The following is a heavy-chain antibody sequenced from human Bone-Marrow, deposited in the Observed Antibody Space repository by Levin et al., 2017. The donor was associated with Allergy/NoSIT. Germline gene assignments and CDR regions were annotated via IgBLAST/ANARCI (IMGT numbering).Heavy chain of an antibody. D-gene: IGHD3-16*01. CDR1: GFTFSSYS. J-gene: IGHJ4*02. CDR3: ARGGFGNYFDY. Sequence: GESLKISCAASGFTFSSYSMNWVRQAPGKGLEWVSSISSSSSYIYYADSVKGRFTISRDNAKNSLYLQMNSLRAEDTAVYYCARGGFGNYFDYWGQGTLVTVSS. CDR2: ISSSSSYI. V-gene: IGHV3-21*01.